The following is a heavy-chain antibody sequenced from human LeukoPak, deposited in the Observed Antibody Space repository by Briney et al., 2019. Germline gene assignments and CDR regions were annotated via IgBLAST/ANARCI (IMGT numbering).Heavy chain of an antibody. V-gene: IGHV4-59*13. CDR3: VTGRYSYGWYDH. J-gene: IGHJ5*02. CDR2: MHYGGSP. CDR1: GDSISSFY. D-gene: IGHD1-26*01. Sequence: SETLSLTCTVSGDSISSFYWSWIRQPPGKGLEWIGYMHYGGSPNYNPSLKSRVITSLDTSKKQFSLKLNSVTTADTAVYYCVTGRYSYGWYDHWGQGILVIVSS.